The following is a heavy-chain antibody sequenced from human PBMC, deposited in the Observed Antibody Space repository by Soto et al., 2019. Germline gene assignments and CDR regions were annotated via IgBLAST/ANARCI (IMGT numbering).Heavy chain of an antibody. J-gene: IGHJ4*02. CDR3: ARRRYSYGYDY. D-gene: IGHD5-18*01. CDR1: GGSISSSSYY. CDR2: IYYSGST. Sequence: SETLSLTCTVSGGSISSSSYYWGWIRQPPGKGLEWIGYIYYSGSTNYNPSLKSRVTISVDTSKNQFSLKLSSVTAADTAVYYCARRRYSYGYDYWGQGTLVTVSS. V-gene: IGHV4-61*05.